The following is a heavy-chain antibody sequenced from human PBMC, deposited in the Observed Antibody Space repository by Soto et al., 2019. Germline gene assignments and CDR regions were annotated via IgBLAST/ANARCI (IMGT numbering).Heavy chain of an antibody. CDR2: IDPSDSYT. D-gene: IGHD3-22*01. J-gene: IGHJ3*02. Sequence: GESLKITCKGSGYSFTSYWISWVRQMPGKGQEWMGRIDPSDSYTNYSPSFQCHVTISADKSISTAYLQWSSLKASDTAMYYCARYYASSGWFDIWGKGTMVTVPS. CDR3: ARYYASSGWFDI. V-gene: IGHV5-10-1*01. CDR1: GYSFTSYW.